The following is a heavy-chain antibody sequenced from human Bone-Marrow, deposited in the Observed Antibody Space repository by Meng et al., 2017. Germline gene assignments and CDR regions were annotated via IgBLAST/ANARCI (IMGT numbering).Heavy chain of an antibody. J-gene: IGHJ6*02. CDR3: ATSGYSSGWYAYYYYYGMDV. CDR2: ISGNGGGT. V-gene: IGHV3-23*01. D-gene: IGHD6-19*01. Sequence: GESLKISCAASGLTFGNHAMSWVRQAPGKGLEWVSGISGNGGGTYYADSVKGRFTISRDNSKNTVYLQMNSLRAEDTAVYYCATSGYSSGWYAYYYYYGMDVWGQGATVTVSS. CDR1: GLTFGNHA.